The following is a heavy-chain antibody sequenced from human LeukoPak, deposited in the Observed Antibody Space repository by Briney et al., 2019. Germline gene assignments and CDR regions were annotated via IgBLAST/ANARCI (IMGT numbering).Heavy chain of an antibody. Sequence: GGSLRLPCAASGFTFSSYAMSWVRQAPGKGLEWVSAISGSGGSTYYADSVKGRFTISRDNSKNTLYLQMNSLRAEDTAVYYCAKADDYYDSSGFDYWGQGTLVTVSS. CDR1: GFTFSSYA. CDR3: AKADDYYDSSGFDY. J-gene: IGHJ4*02. D-gene: IGHD3-22*01. CDR2: ISGSGGST. V-gene: IGHV3-23*01.